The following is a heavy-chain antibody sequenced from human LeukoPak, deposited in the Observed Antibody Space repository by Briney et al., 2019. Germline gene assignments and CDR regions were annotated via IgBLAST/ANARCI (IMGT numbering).Heavy chain of an antibody. J-gene: IGHJ4*02. CDR2: IRPDGSEK. V-gene: IGHV3-7*01. Sequence: GGSLRLSCVASGFTFSSHWMSWVRQAPGKGLEWVANIRPDGSEKYPVDSVKGRFTVTRDNAKNTLYLQMNRLRDDDSAVCGTVDYWGQGTQVTVSS. CDR1: GFTFSSHW. D-gene: IGHD1/OR15-1a*01. CDR3: VDY.